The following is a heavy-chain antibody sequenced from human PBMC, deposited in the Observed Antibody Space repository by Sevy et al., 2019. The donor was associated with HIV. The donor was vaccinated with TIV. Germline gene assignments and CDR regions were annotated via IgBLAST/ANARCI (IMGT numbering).Heavy chain of an antibody. CDR2: IYSGNT. V-gene: IGHV4-31*03. D-gene: IGHD2-21*01. Sequence: SETLSLTCTVSGGSVSSSGYYWNWVRQHPGKGLEWIGYIYSGNTYYNPSLRSRLTISFDTSKNQFSVKLTSVTAADTAVYYCSKGGGALDGGMDVWGQGTTATVSS. J-gene: IGHJ6*02. CDR1: GGSVSSSGYY. CDR3: SKGGGALDGGMDV.